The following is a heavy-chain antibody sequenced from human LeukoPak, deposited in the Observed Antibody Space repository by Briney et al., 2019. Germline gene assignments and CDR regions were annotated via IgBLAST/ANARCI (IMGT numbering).Heavy chain of an antibody. Sequence: GGSLRLSCRPSGGTFRDYAMSWVRQAPGKGLEWVGFITSKAFGGTAEYAASVKGRFTISRDDSKSLAYLQMNSLNTQDTAVYYCTRDREAAAGINALDIWGQGTMVTVSS. D-gene: IGHD6-13*01. CDR3: TRDREAAAGINALDI. J-gene: IGHJ3*02. CDR1: GGTFRDYA. CDR2: ITSKAFGGTA. V-gene: IGHV3-49*04.